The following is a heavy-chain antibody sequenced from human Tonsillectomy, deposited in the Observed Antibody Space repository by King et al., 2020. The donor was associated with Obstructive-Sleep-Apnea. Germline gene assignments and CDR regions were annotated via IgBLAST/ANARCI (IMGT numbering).Heavy chain of an antibody. CDR2: LSNTRNTI. CDR3: ARMGGGITAQDYYYYGMDV. Sequence: VQLVESGGGLVQPGGSLRLSCVASGFTFSSFGMNWVRQAPGKGLEWVSYLSNTRNTIYYADSVKGRFTISRDNSRNSLYLQMHSLRAEDTAVYYCARMGGGITAQDYYYYGMDVWGQGTTVTVSS. V-gene: IGHV3-48*04. D-gene: IGHD3-16*01. J-gene: IGHJ6*02. CDR1: GFTFSSFG.